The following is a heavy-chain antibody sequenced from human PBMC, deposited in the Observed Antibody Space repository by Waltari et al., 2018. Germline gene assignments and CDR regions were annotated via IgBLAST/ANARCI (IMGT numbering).Heavy chain of an antibody. CDR2: LDRTAGKT. CDR1: GYTLAGLS. J-gene: IGHJ6*03. D-gene: IGHD6-13*01. CDR3: HLTGRNIVLAGGTPSFYSYMDV. Sequence: QVQVEQSGSEVKRPGASVRVSCTVPGYTLAGLSIDWVRQVPAKGLEWMGGLDRTAGKTTYSQPFQGRITVTEDTSTNTAYMGLRTLVSDDTAVYFCHLTGRNIVLAGGTPSFYSYMDVWGRGTTVTVS. V-gene: IGHV1-24*01.